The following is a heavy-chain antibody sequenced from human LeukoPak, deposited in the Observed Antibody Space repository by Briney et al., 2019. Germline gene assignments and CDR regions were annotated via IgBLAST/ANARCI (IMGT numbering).Heavy chain of an antibody. V-gene: IGHV5-51*01. J-gene: IGHJ3*02. CDR1: GYSFTSYW. CDR3: ARQRRNGGIAASNDAFDI. D-gene: IGHD6-13*01. CDR2: IYPSDSDT. Sequence: GESLKISCKGSGYSFTSYWIGWVRQMPGKGLEWMGIIYPSDSDTRYSPSFQGQVTISADKSISTAYLQWSSLKASDTAMYYCARQRRNGGIAASNDAFDIWGQGTMVTVSS.